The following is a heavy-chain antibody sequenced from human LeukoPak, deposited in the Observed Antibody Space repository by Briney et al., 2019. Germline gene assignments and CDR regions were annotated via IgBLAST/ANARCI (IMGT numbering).Heavy chain of an antibody. J-gene: IGHJ4*02. V-gene: IGHV3-30-3*01. D-gene: IGHD5-24*01. Sequence: PGRSLRLSCAASGFTFSSYAMHWVRQAPGKGLEWVAVISYDGSNKYYADSVKGRFTISRDNSKNTLYLQMNSLRAEDTAVYYCARGAWEVPAAEEMATITPGDYWGQGTLVTVSS. CDR1: GFTFSSYA. CDR3: ARGAWEVPAAEEMATITPGDY. CDR2: ISYDGSNK.